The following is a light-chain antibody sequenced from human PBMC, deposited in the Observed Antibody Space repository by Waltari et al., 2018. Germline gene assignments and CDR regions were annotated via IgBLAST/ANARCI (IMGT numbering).Light chain of an antibody. CDR3: QTWGTGVHVV. CDR1: SGDSNYA. CDR2: VHSGGTQ. V-gene: IGLV4-69*01. Sequence: QVVLTQSPSASASRGASVKLTCTLSSGDSNYAIAWHQQQPGKGPRFLMKVHSGGTQFKGDGIPDRFTGSSSGSERYLTISSLQSDDEADYYCQTWGTGVHVVFGGGTKLTVL. J-gene: IGLJ2*01.